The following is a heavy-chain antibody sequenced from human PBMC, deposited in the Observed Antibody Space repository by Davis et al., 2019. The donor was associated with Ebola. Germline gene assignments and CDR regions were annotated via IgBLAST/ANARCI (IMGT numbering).Heavy chain of an antibody. Sequence: PSETLSLTCGVSGGSLSGYYWSWIRQSPGKGLEWIGEINQYGNTNYNPSLKSRVTISVDTSKNQFSLKLSSVTAADTAVYYCARHTMVRGVAAHFEYWGQGHLITVSS. J-gene: IGHJ4*02. CDR1: GGSLSGYY. D-gene: IGHD3-10*01. CDR3: ARHTMVRGVAAHFEY. CDR2: INQYGNT. V-gene: IGHV4-34*01.